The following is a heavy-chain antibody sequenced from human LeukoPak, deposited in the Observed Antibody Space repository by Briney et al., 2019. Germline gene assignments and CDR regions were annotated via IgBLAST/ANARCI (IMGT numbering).Heavy chain of an antibody. CDR3: ARDRSGSYLNAFDI. J-gene: IGHJ3*02. D-gene: IGHD1-26*01. CDR1: GGSFSGYY. V-gene: IGHV4-34*01. Sequence: SETLSLTCAVYGGSFSGYYWSWIRQPPGKGLEWIGEINHSGSTNYNPSLKSRVTISVDTSKNQFSLKLSSVTAADTAVYYCARDRSGSYLNAFDIWGQGTMVTVSS. CDR2: INHSGST.